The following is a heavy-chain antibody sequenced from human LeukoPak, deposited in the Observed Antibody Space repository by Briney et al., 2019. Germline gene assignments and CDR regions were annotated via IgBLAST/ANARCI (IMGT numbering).Heavy chain of an antibody. D-gene: IGHD3-9*01. J-gene: IGHJ5*02. CDR3: ARYFVERILTGYYINENWFDP. Sequence: SGPTLVNPTQTLTLTCTFSGFSLSTSGVGVGWIRQPPGKALKWLALIYWDDDKRYSPSLKSRLTITKDTSKNQVVLTMTNMDPVDTATYYCARYFVERILTGYYINENWFDPWGQGTLVTVSS. CDR2: IYWDDDK. CDR1: GFSLSTSGVG. V-gene: IGHV2-5*02.